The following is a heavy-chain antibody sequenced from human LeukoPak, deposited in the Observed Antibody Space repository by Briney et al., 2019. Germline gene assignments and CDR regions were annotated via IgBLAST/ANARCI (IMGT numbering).Heavy chain of an antibody. CDR1: GFTFSDHY. Sequence: GGSLGLSCAASGFTFSDHYMDWVRQAPGKGLQWVGRTGNKANSYTTEYAASVKGRFTISRDDSKNSLFLQMNSLKIEDTALYYCTRVNYNWFDPWGQGTLVTVSS. V-gene: IGHV3-72*01. J-gene: IGHJ5*02. CDR3: TRVNYNWFDP. CDR2: TGNKANSYTT.